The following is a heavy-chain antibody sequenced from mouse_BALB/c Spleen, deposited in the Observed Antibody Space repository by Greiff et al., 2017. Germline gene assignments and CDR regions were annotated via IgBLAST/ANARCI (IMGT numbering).Heavy chain of an antibody. V-gene: IGHV5-12-2*01. CDR3: ARQHYGFAY. D-gene: IGHD1-1*01. J-gene: IGHJ3*01. Sequence: EVKLVESGGGLVKPGGSLKLSCAASGFTFSSYTMSWVRQTPEKRLEWVATISGGGSTYYPDTVKGRFTISRDNAKNTLYLQMSSLKSEDTAMYYCARQHYGFAYWGQGTLVTVSA. CDR1: GFTFSSYT. CDR2: ISGGGST.